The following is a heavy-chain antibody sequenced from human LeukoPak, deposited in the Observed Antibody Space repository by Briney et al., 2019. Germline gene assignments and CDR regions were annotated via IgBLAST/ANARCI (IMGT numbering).Heavy chain of an antibody. D-gene: IGHD3-22*01. J-gene: IGHJ3*02. V-gene: IGHV3-23*01. CDR3: AKDTYYYDSSGPPYDAFDI. CDR1: GFTFSSYA. CDR2: ISGSGGST. Sequence: GGSLRLSCAASGFTFSSYAMSWVRQAPGEGLEWVSAISGSGGSTYYADSVKGRFTISRDNSKNTLYLQMNSLRAEDTAVYYCAKDTYYYDSSGPPYDAFDIWGQGTMVTVSS.